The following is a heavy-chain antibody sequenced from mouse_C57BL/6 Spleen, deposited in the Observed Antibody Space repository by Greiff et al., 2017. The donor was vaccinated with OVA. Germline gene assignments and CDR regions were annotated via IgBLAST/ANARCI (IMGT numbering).Heavy chain of an antibody. CDR3: ARYDYDENYYAMDY. D-gene: IGHD2-4*01. J-gene: IGHJ4*01. CDR1: GYAFSSYW. Sequence: VMLVESGAELVKPGASVKISCKASGYAFSSYWMNWVKQRPGKGLEWIGQIYPGDGDTNYNGKFKGKATLTADKSPSTAYMQLSSLTSEDSAVYFCARYDYDENYYAMDYWGQGTSVTVSS. V-gene: IGHV1-80*01. CDR2: IYPGDGDT.